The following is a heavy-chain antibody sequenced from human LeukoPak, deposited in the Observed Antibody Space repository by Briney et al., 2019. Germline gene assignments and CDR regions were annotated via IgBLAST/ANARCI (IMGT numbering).Heavy chain of an antibody. J-gene: IGHJ4*02. V-gene: IGHV3-30-3*01. CDR3: ARDWSNYVLDY. CDR1: GFTFSSYA. D-gene: IGHD4-11*01. CDR2: ISYDGSNK. Sequence: GGSLRLSCAASGFTFSSYAMHWVRQAPGKGLEWVAVISYDGSNKYYADSVKGRFTISRDNSKNTLYLQMNSLRAEDTAVYYCARDWSNYVLDYWGQGTLINDSS.